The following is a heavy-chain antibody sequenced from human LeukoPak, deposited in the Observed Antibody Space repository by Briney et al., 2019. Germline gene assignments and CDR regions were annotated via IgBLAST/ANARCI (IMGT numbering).Heavy chain of an antibody. CDR3: AKAASGSYLYYFDY. D-gene: IGHD1-26*01. CDR1: GFTFSSKT. V-gene: IGHV3-23*01. CDR2: ISYSGGST. J-gene: IGHJ4*02. Sequence: GGSLRLSCAASGFTFSSKTYWMHWVRQAPGKGLEWVSTISYSGGSTYYVDSVKGRFTISRDNSENTLYLQLNSLRAEDTAVYYCAKAASGSYLYYFDYWGQGTLVTVSS.